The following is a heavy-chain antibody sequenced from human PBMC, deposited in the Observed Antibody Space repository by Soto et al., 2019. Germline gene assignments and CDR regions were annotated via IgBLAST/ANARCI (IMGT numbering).Heavy chain of an antibody. Sequence: QVQLVESGGGVVQPGRSLRLSCAASGFTFSSYGMHWVRQAPGKGLEWVAVISYDGSNKYYADSVKGRFTISIDNSKNTLYLQMNSLRAEDTAVYYCAKDLGRFDYGDAFDIWGQGTMVTVSS. D-gene: IGHD4-17*01. CDR2: ISYDGSNK. V-gene: IGHV3-30*18. J-gene: IGHJ3*02. CDR1: GFTFSSYG. CDR3: AKDLGRFDYGDAFDI.